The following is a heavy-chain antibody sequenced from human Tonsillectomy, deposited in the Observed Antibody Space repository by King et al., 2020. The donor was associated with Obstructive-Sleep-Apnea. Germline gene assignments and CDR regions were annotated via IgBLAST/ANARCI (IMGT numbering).Heavy chain of an antibody. CDR1: GFTFTDYG. D-gene: IGHD3-9*01. CDR2: VWYDGGDK. CDR3: AGTPQYYNILTGYYDY. Sequence: HVQLVESGGGVVQPGRSLRLSCAASGFTFTDYGMHWVRQAPGKGLEWVAVVWYDGGDKYYADSVRGRFAISRDNSKNMVYLHMNSLRAEDTAVYYCAGTPQYYNILTGYYDYWGQGTLVTVSS. J-gene: IGHJ4*02. V-gene: IGHV3-33*01.